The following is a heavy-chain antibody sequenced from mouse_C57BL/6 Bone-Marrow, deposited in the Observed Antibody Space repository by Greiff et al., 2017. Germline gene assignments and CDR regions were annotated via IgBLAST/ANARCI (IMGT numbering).Heavy chain of an antibody. J-gene: IGHJ3*01. D-gene: IGHD2-1*01. V-gene: IGHV14-4*01. CDR1: GFNIKDDY. Sequence: EVQLQESGAELVRPGASVKLSCTASGFNIKDDYMHWVKQRPEQGLEWIGWIDPENGDTAYASKFQGKATITADTSSNTAYLQLSSLTSEDTAVYYCTTRFYYGNFEFAYWGQGTLVTVSA. CDR3: TTRFYYGNFEFAY. CDR2: IDPENGDT.